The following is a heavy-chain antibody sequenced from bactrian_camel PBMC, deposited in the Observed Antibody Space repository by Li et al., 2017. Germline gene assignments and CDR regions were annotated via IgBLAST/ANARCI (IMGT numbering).Heavy chain of an antibody. V-gene: IGHV3S40*01. D-gene: IGHD6*01. J-gene: IGHJ4*01. Sequence: VQLVESGGGLVQPGGSMKLSCAASGFTSDSYYMSWVRQAPGKGLEWVSTSGDTTYYADSVKGRFTISRDNAKNTLGLQMNSLKSEDTALYYCAKYGVSWSFDYWGQGTQVTVS. CDR3: AKYGVSWSFDY. CDR1: GFTSDSYY. CDR2: SGDTT.